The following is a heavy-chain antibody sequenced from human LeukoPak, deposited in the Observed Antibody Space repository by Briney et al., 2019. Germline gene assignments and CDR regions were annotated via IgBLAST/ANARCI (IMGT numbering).Heavy chain of an antibody. J-gene: IGHJ4*02. CDR3: AKGSGFCSSTSCHPVFDC. D-gene: IGHD2-2*01. CDR1: GFTFTNYA. Sequence: GGSLRLSCAASGFTFTNYAMSWVRQAPGKGLEWVSAITGSGGSTYYAGSVKGRFTISRDNSKSTVYLQLNSLRAEDTALYYCAKGSGFCSSTSCHPVFDCWGQGTLVTVSS. CDR2: ITGSGGST. V-gene: IGHV3-23*01.